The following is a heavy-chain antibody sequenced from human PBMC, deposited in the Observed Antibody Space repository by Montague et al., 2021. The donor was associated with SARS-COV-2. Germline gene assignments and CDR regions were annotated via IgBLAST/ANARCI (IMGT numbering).Heavy chain of an antibody. CDR1: GDSINNYY. J-gene: IGHJ4*02. Sequence: SETLSLTCTVSGDSINNYYRSWIRQSPGKGLEYIGYIYYSGGANYYPSRGTNYNPSFESRVAISLDTSKNQFSLNLSSVTTADTAVYYCARGSGYSGYALAYWGQGTLVTVSS. V-gene: IGHV4-59*01. D-gene: IGHD5-12*01. CDR2: IYYSGGANYYPSRGT. CDR3: ARGSGYSGYALAY.